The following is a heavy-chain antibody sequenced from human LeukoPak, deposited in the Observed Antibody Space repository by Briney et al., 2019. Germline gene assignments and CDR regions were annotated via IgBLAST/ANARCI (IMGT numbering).Heavy chain of an antibody. CDR3: AREQAGTVFFGAFDI. CDR2: INTDGSST. Sequence: GGSLRLSCAASGFTFSSYWMHWVRQAPGKGLVWVSRINTDGSSTSYADSVKGRFTISRDNAKNTLYLQMNSLRAEDTAVYYCAREQAGTVFFGAFDIWGQGTMVTVSS. J-gene: IGHJ3*02. D-gene: IGHD6-13*01. V-gene: IGHV3-74*01. CDR1: GFTFSSYW.